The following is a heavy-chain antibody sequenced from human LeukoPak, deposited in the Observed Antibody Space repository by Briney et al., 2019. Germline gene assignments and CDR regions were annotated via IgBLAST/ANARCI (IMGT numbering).Heavy chain of an antibody. J-gene: IGHJ4*02. Sequence: SVKVSCKASGGTFSSYTISWVRQAPGQGLEWMGRIIPSLGIANYAQKFQGRVTITADKSTSTAYMELSSLRSEDTAVYYCARDPGYSRGWYQFDYWGQGTLVTVS. CDR1: GGTFSSYT. V-gene: IGHV1-69*04. CDR3: ARDPGYSRGWYQFDY. D-gene: IGHD6-19*01. CDR2: IIPSLGIA.